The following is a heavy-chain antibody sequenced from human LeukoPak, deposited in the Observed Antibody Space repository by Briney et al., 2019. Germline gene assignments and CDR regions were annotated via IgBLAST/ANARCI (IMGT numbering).Heavy chain of an antibody. D-gene: IGHD6-13*01. Sequence: SGGSLRLSCAASGFTFSSYAMSWVRQAPGKGLEWVSGIRGSKCSTYYADSVKGRFTISRDNSKKTLYLQMSSLRAEDTAVYYCAKSPSSSRYYFDYWGQGILVSVSS. V-gene: IGHV3-23*01. CDR2: IRGSKCST. CDR3: AKSPSSSRYYFDY. J-gene: IGHJ4*02. CDR1: GFTFSSYA.